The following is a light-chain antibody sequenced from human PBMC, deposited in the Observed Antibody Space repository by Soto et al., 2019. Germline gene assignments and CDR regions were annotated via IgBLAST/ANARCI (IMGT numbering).Light chain of an antibody. CDR1: QSISSW. J-gene: IGKJ4*01. Sequence: DIQMTQSPSTLSASVGDRVTITCRASQSISSWLAWYQQKPGKAPNLLIYKASSLQSGVPSRFTGSGSETEFTLTISSLQTDNFATYYCQQYDSYSLTFGGGTKVEIK. V-gene: IGKV1-5*03. CDR2: KAS. CDR3: QQYDSYSLT.